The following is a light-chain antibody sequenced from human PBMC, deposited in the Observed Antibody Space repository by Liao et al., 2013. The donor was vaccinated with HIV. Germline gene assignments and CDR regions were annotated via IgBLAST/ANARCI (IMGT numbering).Light chain of an antibody. CDR1: NIGSKS. J-gene: IGLJ2*01. CDR2: FDS. Sequence: SYELTQPPSVSVAPGKTARITCGGNNIGSKSVHWYQQKPGQAPVLVMSFDSSRPAGIPERVSGSNSGNTATLTISRVEAGDEADYSCQVRDGDSQHVVFGGGTKLTVL. CDR3: QVRDGDSQHVV. V-gene: IGLV3-21*04.